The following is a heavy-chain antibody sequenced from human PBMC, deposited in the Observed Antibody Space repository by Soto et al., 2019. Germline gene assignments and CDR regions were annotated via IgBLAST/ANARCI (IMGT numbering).Heavy chain of an antibody. CDR1: GYTFTSYG. CDR3: ARGSCSGGSCYWDYYYGMDV. V-gene: IGHV1-18*01. J-gene: IGHJ6*02. D-gene: IGHD2-15*01. CDR2: ISAYNGNT. Sequence: ASVKVSCKASGYTFTSYGISWVRQAPGQGLEWMGWISAYNGNTNYAQKLQGRVTMTTDTSTSTAYMELRSLRSDDTAVYYCARGSCSGGSCYWDYYYGMDVWGQGTTVTVSS.